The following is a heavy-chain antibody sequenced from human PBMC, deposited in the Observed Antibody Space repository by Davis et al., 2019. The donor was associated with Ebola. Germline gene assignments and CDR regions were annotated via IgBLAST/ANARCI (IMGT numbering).Heavy chain of an antibody. D-gene: IGHD5-12*01. CDR1: GFTLRNAW. CDR2: NISKTDDRTT. CDR3: TTERAVDRGYYYGMDV. V-gene: IGHV3-15*07. J-gene: IGHJ6*02. Sequence: GESLKTPCAAPGFTLRNAWLNRVRQAPRKGPEWVGRNISKTDDRTTDYPAPVKGQFTIPRDESKNTLYLQMNSLKTEDTAVYYCTTERAVDRGYYYGMDVWGQGTTVTVSS.